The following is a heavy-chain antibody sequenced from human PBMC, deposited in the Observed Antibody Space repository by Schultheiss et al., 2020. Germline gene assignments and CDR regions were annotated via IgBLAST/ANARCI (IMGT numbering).Heavy chain of an antibody. D-gene: IGHD2-21*02. CDR2: INPNDGST. CDR3: ARGVTAIQNWFDP. Sequence: ASVKVSCKASVYTFTSYYIHWVRLAPGQGLEWMGMINPNDGSTSYAQKFQGRVTMTRDTSTSTVYMELSSLRSEDTAVYYCARGVTAIQNWFDPWGQGTLVTVSS. J-gene: IGHJ5*02. V-gene: IGHV1-46*01. CDR1: VYTFTSYY.